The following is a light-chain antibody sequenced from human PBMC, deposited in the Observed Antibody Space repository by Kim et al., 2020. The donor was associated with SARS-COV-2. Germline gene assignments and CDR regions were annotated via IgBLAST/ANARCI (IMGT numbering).Light chain of an antibody. Sequence: QSVLTQPPSVSWAPGQTVTISCTGSGSNIGANYDGHWYQQLPRAAPKLLIHDTNNRPSGVPDRFSGSRSDTSVSLVITGLQAEDEADYYCQSFDRSLGGWVFGGGTQLTVL. CDR1: GSNIGANYD. CDR2: DTN. J-gene: IGLJ3*02. CDR3: QSFDRSLGGWV. V-gene: IGLV1-40*01.